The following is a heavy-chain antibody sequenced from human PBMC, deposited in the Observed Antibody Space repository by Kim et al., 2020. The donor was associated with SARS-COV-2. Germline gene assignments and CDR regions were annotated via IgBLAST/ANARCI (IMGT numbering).Heavy chain of an antibody. Sequence: YARRFQDRVTMTRETSTSTVYMGLSSLISDATAVYYCARGSSAEVRVFDYWGQGTLVTVSS. CDR3: ARGSSAEVRVFDY. J-gene: IGHJ4*02. V-gene: IGHV1-46*01. D-gene: IGHD2-2*01.